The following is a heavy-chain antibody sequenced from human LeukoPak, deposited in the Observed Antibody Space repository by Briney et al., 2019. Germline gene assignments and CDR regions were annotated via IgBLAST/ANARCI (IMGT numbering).Heavy chain of an antibody. CDR1: GYIFTSYG. V-gene: IGHV1-18*01. J-gene: IGHJ4*02. CDR2: ISAYNGNT. Sequence: ASVKVSCKASGYIFTSYGISWVRQAPGQGLEWMGWISAYNGNTNYSQKLQGRVTMTTDTSTNTAYMELRSLTSDDTAVYYCARDPPGLTLGSPGDYWGQGTLVIVSS. CDR3: ARDPPGLTLGSPGDY. D-gene: IGHD3-16*01.